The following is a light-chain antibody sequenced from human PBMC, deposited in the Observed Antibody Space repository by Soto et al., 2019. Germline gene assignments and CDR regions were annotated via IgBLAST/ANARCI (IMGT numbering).Light chain of an antibody. CDR1: SXDVGGYNY. V-gene: IGLV2-14*01. CDR2: EVS. J-gene: IGLJ1*01. CDR3: SSFASRDTRG. Sequence: QSVLTQPASVSGSPGQSITISCTGTSXDVGGYNYVSWYQHHPGKAPKLMIYEVSNRPSGVSNRFSGSKSGNTASLTISGRQSEYESDYSCSSFASRDTRGFGTGTRPPS.